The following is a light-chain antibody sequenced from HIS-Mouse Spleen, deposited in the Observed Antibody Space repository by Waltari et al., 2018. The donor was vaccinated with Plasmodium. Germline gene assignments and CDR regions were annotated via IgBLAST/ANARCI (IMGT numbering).Light chain of an antibody. CDR2: LNSDGSH. CDR3: QTWGTGMGV. CDR1: SGHSSYA. V-gene: IGLV4-69*01. Sequence: QLVLTQSPSASASLGASVKLTCTLSSGHSSYAIAWHQQQPEKGPRYLRKLNSDGSHSKGDGIPDRFSGASSGAERYLTSSSLQSEDEADYYCQTWGTGMGVFGGGTKLTVL. J-gene: IGLJ2*01.